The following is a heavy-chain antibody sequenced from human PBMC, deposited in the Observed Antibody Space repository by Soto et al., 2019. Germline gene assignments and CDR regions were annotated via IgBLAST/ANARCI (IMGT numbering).Heavy chain of an antibody. CDR3: AREDSSSLAPMPYYFDY. Sequence: SVKVSCKASGGTFSSYTISWVRQAPGQGLEWMGRIIPILGIANYAQKFQGRVTITADKSTSTAYMELSSLRSEDTAVYYCAREDSSSLAPMPYYFDYWGQGTLVTVSS. CDR1: GGTFSSYT. CDR2: IIPILGIA. V-gene: IGHV1-69*04. D-gene: IGHD6-6*01. J-gene: IGHJ4*02.